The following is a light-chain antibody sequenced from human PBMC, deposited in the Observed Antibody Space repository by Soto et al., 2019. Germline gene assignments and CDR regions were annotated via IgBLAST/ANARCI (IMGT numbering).Light chain of an antibody. V-gene: IGKV3-20*01. CDR3: QQYGTSWT. CDR1: QSLRSS. J-gene: IGKJ1*01. CDR2: DAS. Sequence: ETMMTQSPDTLSVSLGERAPLSCRASQSLRSSLAWYQQKPGQAPRLLIYDASTRATGIPDRFSGSGSGTDFTLAVSRLEPEDFAVYHCQQYGTSWTFGQGTKVDIK.